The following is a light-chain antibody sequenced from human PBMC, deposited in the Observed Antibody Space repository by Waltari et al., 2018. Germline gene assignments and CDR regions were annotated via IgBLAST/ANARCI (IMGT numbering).Light chain of an antibody. V-gene: IGKV3-15*01. CDR3: QQYNDWPQT. Sequence: IVMTQSPATLSVSPGERVTLSCSASQSVSGNLAWYQQKPGQAPRLPMYGASTRAAGVPTRFSGSGSGTEFTVTISSLQSEDFAVYYCQQYNDWPQTFGQGTKLETK. CDR1: QSVSGN. CDR2: GAS. J-gene: IGKJ2*01.